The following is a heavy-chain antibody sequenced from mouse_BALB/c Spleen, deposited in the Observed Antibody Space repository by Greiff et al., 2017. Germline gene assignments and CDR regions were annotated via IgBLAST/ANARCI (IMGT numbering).Heavy chain of an antibody. Sequence: VQLQQSGAELVRPGALVKLSCKASGFNIKDYYMYWVKQRPEQGLEWIGWIDPENGNTIYDPKFQGKASITADTSSNTAYLQLSSLKSGDTAVFYCARGGNYFDYWGQGTTLTVSS. V-gene: IGHV14-1*02. CDR1: GFNIKDYY. CDR2: IDPENGNT. J-gene: IGHJ2*01. CDR3: ARGGNYFDY.